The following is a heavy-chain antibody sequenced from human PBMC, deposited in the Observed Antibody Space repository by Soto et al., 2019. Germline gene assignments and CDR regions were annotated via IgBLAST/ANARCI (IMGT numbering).Heavy chain of an antibody. V-gene: IGHV3-30*18. Sequence: GGSLRLSCAASGFTFSSYGMHWVRQAPGKGLEWVAVISYDGSNKYYADSVKGRFTISRDNSKNTLYLQMNSLRAEDTAVYYCAKDLLAPHFWSGYIYGMDVWGQGTTVTVSS. CDR2: ISYDGSNK. CDR1: GFTFSSYG. J-gene: IGHJ6*02. CDR3: AKDLLAPHFWSGYIYGMDV. D-gene: IGHD3-3*02.